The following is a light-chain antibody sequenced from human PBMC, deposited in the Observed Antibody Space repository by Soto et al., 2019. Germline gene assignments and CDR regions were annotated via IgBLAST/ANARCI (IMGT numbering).Light chain of an antibody. J-gene: IGLJ1*01. V-gene: IGLV2-23*01. CDR1: SSDVRSYNL. CDR3: CSYAGSSSYV. Sequence: QSVLTQPAPVSGSPGQTSTTSCTGTSSDVRSYNLVSWYQQHPGKAPKLMIYEGSKRPSGGSNRFSDSKSGNTASLTISGLQAEDEADYYCCSYAGSSSYVFGAGSKVTV. CDR2: EGS.